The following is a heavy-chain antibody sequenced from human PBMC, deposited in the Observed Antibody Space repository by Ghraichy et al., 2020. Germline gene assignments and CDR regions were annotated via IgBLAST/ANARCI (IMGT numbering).Heavy chain of an antibody. D-gene: IGHD6-6*01. CDR1: GFTFSSYW. CDR3: ATTEYSSSYYFDY. V-gene: IGHV3-7*01. CDR2: IKQDGSEK. Sequence: LSLTCAASGFTFSSYWMSWVRQAPGKGLEWVANIKQDGSEKYYVDSVKGRFTISRDNAKNSLYLQMNSLRAEDTAVYYCATTEYSSSYYFDYWGQGTLVTVSS. J-gene: IGHJ4*02.